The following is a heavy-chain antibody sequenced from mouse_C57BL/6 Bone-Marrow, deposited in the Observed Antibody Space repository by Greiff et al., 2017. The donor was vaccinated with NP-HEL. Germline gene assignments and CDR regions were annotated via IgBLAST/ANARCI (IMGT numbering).Heavy chain of an antibody. Sequence: VQLQQSGPELVKPGASVKISCKASGYAFSSSWMNWVKQRPGKGLEWIGRIYPGDGDTNYNGKFKGKATLTADKSSSTAYMQLSSLTSEDSAVYVCAREFGSSPWYFDVWGTGTTVTVSS. V-gene: IGHV1-82*01. CDR1: GYAFSSSW. CDR3: AREFGSSPWYFDV. D-gene: IGHD1-1*01. CDR2: IYPGDGDT. J-gene: IGHJ1*03.